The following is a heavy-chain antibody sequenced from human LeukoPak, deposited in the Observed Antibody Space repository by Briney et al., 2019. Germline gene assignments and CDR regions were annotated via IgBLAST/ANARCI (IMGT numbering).Heavy chain of an antibody. CDR2: ISYDGSNK. CDR3: AKYPRDY. Sequence: PGGSLRLSCAASGFTFSSYGMHWVRQAPGKGLEWVAVISYDGSNKYYADSVKGRFTISRDNSKNTLYLQMNSLRAEDTAVYYCAKYPRDYWGQGTLVTVSS. J-gene: IGHJ4*02. CDR1: GFTFSSYG. V-gene: IGHV3-30*18.